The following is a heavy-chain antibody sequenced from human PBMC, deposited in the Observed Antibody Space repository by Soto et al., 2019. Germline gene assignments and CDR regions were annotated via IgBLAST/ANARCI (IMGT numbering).Heavy chain of an antibody. V-gene: IGHV3-64*07. D-gene: IGHD3-22*01. CDR2: ISSNGGTT. CDR1: GFTFTTYA. J-gene: IGHJ4*02. Sequence: EVQLSESGGRLGQPGGSLRLSCAASGFTFTTYAMHWVRQAPGKGLEYVSGISSNGGTTYYADSVKGRFTVSRDNSKNTLYLHMGGLRAEDMAVYYCARGGYDSSGYPFYYWGQGTLVTVSS. CDR3: ARGGYDSSGYPFYY.